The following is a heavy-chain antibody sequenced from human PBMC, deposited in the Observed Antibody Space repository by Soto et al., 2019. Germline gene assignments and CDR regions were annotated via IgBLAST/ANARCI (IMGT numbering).Heavy chain of an antibody. J-gene: IGHJ6*02. CDR3: ARGGYCSSTSCLDPYYYGMDV. V-gene: IGHV4-34*01. CDR1: GGSFSGYY. Sequence: SETLSLTCAVYGGSFSGYYWSWIRQPPGKGLEWIGEINHSGSTNYNPSLESRVTISVDTSKNQFSLKLSSVTAADTAVYYCARGGYCSSTSCLDPYYYGMDVWGQGTTVTVSS. CDR2: INHSGST. D-gene: IGHD2-2*01.